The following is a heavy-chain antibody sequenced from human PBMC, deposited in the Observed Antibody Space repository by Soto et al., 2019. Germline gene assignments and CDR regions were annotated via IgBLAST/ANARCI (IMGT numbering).Heavy chain of an antibody. CDR2: ISSSGRTI. Sequence: QVQLVESDGDLVKPGGSLRLSCAASGFTSSDYYMSWIRQATGQGLEWVSYISSSGRTIYYADSVKGRFTISRDNAKNSLYLQMNSLRAEDTAVYYCARSLGMGGDGYNWGQGTLVTVSS. D-gene: IGHD3-16*01. V-gene: IGHV3-11*01. CDR1: GFTSSDYY. CDR3: ARSLGMGGDGYN. J-gene: IGHJ4*02.